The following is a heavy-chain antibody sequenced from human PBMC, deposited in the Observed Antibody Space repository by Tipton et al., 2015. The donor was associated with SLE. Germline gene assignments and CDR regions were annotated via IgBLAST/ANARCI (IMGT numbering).Heavy chain of an antibody. V-gene: IGHV4-61*09. CDR2: IYTSGST. J-gene: IGHJ3*02. CDR1: GGSISSGSYY. Sequence: TLSLTCTVSGGSISSGSYYWSWIRQPAGKGLEGFGHIYTSGSTNYNPSLKSRVTISVDTSKNQFSLKLSSVTAADTAVYYCARDSSGSYQGDAFDIWGQGTMVTVSS. CDR3: ARDSSGSYQGDAFDI. D-gene: IGHD1-26*01.